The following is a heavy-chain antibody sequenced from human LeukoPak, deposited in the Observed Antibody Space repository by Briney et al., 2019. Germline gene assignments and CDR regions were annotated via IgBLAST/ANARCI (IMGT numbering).Heavy chain of an antibody. D-gene: IGHD5-24*01. CDR1: GFTFSDFY. J-gene: IGHJ4*02. V-gene: IGHV3-11*04. CDR3: AKAPQPRWLQPFDY. CDR2: ISISGYTT. Sequence: GGSLRLSCAASGFTFSDFYMSWIRQAPGKGLEWVSYISISGYTTYYADSVKGRFTISRDNSKNTLYLQMNSLRAEDTAVYYCAKAPQPRWLQPFDYWGQGTLVTVSS.